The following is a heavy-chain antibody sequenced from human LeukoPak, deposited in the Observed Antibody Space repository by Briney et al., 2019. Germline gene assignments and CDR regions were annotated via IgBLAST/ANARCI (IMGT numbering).Heavy chain of an antibody. J-gene: IGHJ4*02. CDR3: AKDQYYDSTLGFDY. D-gene: IGHD3-22*01. CDR1: GFTFSSYP. CDR2: ISYDGSNK. V-gene: IGHV3-30*04. Sequence: GSSLSLSCAASGFTFSSYPMHWARQAPGKGLEWVAVISYDGSNKYYTDSVKGRFTISRDNSKNTLYLQMNSLRAEDTAVYYCAKDQYYDSTLGFDYWGQGTLVTVSS.